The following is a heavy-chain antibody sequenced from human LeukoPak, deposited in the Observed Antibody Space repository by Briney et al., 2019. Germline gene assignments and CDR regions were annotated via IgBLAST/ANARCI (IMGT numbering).Heavy chain of an antibody. D-gene: IGHD3-22*01. CDR3: ARNETSGYFDI. J-gene: IGHJ3*02. CDR1: GGSISSSTHY. Sequence: PSETLSLTCTVSGGSISSSTHYWGWIRQSPGKGLEWIGSMYNGGSISYNPSLRSRVTITVDTSKNQFSLNFNSVTAADTALYFCARNETSGYFDIWGQGTMVTVSS. V-gene: IGHV4-39*01. CDR2: MYNGGSI.